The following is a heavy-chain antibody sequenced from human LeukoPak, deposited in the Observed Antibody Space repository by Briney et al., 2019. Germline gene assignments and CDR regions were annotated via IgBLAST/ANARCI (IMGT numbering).Heavy chain of an antibody. Sequence: GGSLRLSCAASGFTFSSYSMNWVRQAPGKGLEWVSSISSSSSYIYYADSVKGRFTISRDNAKNSLYLQMNSLRAEDTAVYYCARELEWLLYYYYYMDVWGKGTTVTVSS. CDR2: ISSSSSYI. CDR3: ARELEWLLYYYYYMDV. D-gene: IGHD3-3*01. V-gene: IGHV3-21*01. J-gene: IGHJ6*03. CDR1: GFTFSSYS.